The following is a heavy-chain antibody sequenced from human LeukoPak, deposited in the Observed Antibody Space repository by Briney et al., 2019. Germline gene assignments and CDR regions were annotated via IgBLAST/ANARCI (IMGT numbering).Heavy chain of an antibody. CDR1: GGSISSGGYS. CDR2: IYHSGST. D-gene: IGHD3-10*01. V-gene: IGHV4-30-2*03. Sequence: SETLSLTCAVSGGSISSGGYSWSWIRQPPGKGLEWIGYIYHSGSTYYNPSLKSRVTISVDTSKDQFSLKLTSVTAADTAVYYCARLRTVNYFDYWGQGTLVTVSS. CDR3: ARLRTVNYFDY. J-gene: IGHJ4*02.